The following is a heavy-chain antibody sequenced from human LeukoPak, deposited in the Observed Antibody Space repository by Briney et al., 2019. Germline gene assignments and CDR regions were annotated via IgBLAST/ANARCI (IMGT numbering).Heavy chain of an antibody. CDR1: GYTFTGYY. CDR2: INPNSGGT. V-gene: IGHV1-2*02. CDR3: ARVEVVATIPFDY. D-gene: IGHD5-12*01. Sequence: ASVNVSCKASGYTFTGYYMHWVRQAPGQGLEWMRWINPNSGGTNYAQKFQGRVTMTRDTSISTAYMELSRLRSDDTAVYYCARVEVVATIPFDYWGQGTLVTVSS. J-gene: IGHJ4*02.